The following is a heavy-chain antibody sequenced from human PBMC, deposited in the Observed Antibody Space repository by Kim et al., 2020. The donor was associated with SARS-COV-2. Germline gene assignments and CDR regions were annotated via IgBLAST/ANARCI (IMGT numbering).Heavy chain of an antibody. CDR1: GFTFSSYA. CDR3: ARDGGYCSSTSCSPDAF. V-gene: IGHV3-30-3*01. Sequence: GGSLRLSCAASGFTFSSYAMHWVRQAPGKGLEWVAVISYDGSNKYYADSVKGRFTISRDNSKNTLYLQMNSLRAEDTAVYYCARDGGYCSSTSCSPDAF. CDR2: ISYDGSNK. D-gene: IGHD2-2*01. J-gene: IGHJ3*01.